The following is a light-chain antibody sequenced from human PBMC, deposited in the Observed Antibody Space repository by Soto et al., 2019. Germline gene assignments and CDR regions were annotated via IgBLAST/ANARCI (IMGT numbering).Light chain of an antibody. CDR3: QSYDSSLTSYV. CDR1: SSDIGAGHD. J-gene: IGLJ1*01. V-gene: IGLV1-40*01. CDR2: SNA. Sequence: QSVLTQPPSVSEAPGQRVTISCTGTSSDIGAGHDVHWYQQLPGAAPKLLIYSNAIRPSGVPDRFSGSKSGTSASLAITGLRAEDEADYYCQSYDSSLTSYVFGSGTKVNVL.